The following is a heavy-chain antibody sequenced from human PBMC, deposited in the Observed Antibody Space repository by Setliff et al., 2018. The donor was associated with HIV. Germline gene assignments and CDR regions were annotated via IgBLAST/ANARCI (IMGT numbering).Heavy chain of an antibody. D-gene: IGHD3-10*01. CDR1: GGSISSYC. J-gene: IGHJ5*02. Sequence: KPSETLSLTCTVSGGSISSYCWNWIRQSPGRGLEWIGFIFSSGSTKYNPSLQSRVTMSIDTSKNQFSLKLTSVTAADTAVYYCARRIDNSGTFPDKNWFDTLGQGSLVTVSS. CDR2: IFSSGST. CDR3: ARRIDNSGTFPDKNWFDT. V-gene: IGHV4-4*09.